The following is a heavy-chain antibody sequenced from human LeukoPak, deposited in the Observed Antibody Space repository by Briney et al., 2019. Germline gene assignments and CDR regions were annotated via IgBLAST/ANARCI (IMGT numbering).Heavy chain of an antibody. CDR1: GGSISSGGYY. V-gene: IGHV4-31*03. Sequence: SQTLSLTCTVSGGSISSGGYYWSWIRQHPGKGLEWIGYIYYSGSTYYNPSLKSRVTISVNTSKNQFSLKLSSVTAADTAVYYCARDSLSGDFDYWGQGTLVTVSS. D-gene: IGHD2-15*01. CDR2: IYYSGST. J-gene: IGHJ4*02. CDR3: ARDSLSGDFDY.